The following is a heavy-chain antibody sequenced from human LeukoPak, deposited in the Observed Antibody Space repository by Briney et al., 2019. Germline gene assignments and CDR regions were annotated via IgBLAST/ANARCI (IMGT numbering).Heavy chain of an antibody. CDR1: GFTFSSYG. Sequence: PGGSLRLSCAASGFTFSSYGMHWVRQAPGKGLEWVAVISYDGSNKYYADSVKGRFTISRDNSKNTLYLQMNSLRAEDTAVYYCASPVAAAAPDHYGAQETLVTVS. V-gene: IGHV3-30*03. CDR3: ASPVAAAAPDHY. CDR2: ISYDGSNK. J-gene: IGHJ4*02. D-gene: IGHD6-25*01.